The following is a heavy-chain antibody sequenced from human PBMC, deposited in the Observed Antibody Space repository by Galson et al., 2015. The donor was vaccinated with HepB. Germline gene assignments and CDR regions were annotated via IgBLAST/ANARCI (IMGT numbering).Heavy chain of an antibody. CDR1: GGSISSGGYS. CDR3: ARYCSGGSCKVNWFDP. V-gene: IGHV4-30-2*01. CDR2: IYHSGST. D-gene: IGHD2-15*01. Sequence: TLSLTCAVSGGSISSGGYSWSWIRQPPGKGLEWIGYIYHSGSTYYNPSLKSRVTISVDRSKNQFSLKLSSVTAADTAVYYCARYCSGGSCKVNWFDPWGQGTLVTVSS. J-gene: IGHJ5*02.